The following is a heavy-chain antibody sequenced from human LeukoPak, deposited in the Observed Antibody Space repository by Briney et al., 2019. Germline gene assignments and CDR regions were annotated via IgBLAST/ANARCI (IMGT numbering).Heavy chain of an antibody. J-gene: IGHJ4*02. V-gene: IGHV4-59*12. Sequence: SETLSLTCTVSGGSISSYYWSWIHQPRGKGLEWIGYIYYSGSTNYNPSLKSRVTVSVDTSKNQFSLKLTSVTAADTAVYYCARELRYCSGGSCQSGDYWGQGTLVTVSS. CDR3: ARELRYCSGGSCQSGDY. CDR2: IYYSGST. CDR1: GGSISSYY. D-gene: IGHD2-15*01.